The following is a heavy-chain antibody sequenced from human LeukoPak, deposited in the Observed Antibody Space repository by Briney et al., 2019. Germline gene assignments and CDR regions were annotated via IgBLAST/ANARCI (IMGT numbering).Heavy chain of an antibody. Sequence: ASVKVSCKASGYSFTSYYMHWVRQAPGQGLEWMGIINPSGGSTSYAQKFQGRVTMTRDTSTRTVYVELSSLRSEDTAVYYCARESDSGYSSSFNWFDLWGQGTLVTVSS. J-gene: IGHJ5*02. CDR1: GYSFTSYY. CDR2: INPSGGST. CDR3: ARESDSGYSSSFNWFDL. D-gene: IGHD6-19*01. V-gene: IGHV1-46*01.